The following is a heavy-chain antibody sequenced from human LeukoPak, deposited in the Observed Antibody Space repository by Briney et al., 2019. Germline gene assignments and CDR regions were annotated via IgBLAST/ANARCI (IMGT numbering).Heavy chain of an antibody. D-gene: IGHD3-16*01. CDR1: GYTFTGYY. Sequence: GASVKVSCKASGYTFTGYYMHWVRQAPGQGLEWMGWINPNSGGTNYAQKFQGRVTMTRDTSISTAYMELSRLRSDDTAVYYYARDESAGLRLFWFDPWGQGTLVTVSS. CDR3: ARDESAGLRLFWFDP. CDR2: INPNSGGT. V-gene: IGHV1-2*02. J-gene: IGHJ5*02.